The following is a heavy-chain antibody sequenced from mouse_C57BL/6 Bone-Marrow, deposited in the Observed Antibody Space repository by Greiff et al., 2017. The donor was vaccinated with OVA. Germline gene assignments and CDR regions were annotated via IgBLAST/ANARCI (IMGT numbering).Heavy chain of an antibody. V-gene: IGHV1-69*01. CDR2: IDPSDSYT. CDR1: GYTFTSYW. J-gene: IGHJ4*01. D-gene: IGHD2-4*01. CDR3: ARDDYDVYYAMDY. Sequence: VQLQPGAELVMPGASVKLSCKASGYTFTSYWMHWVKQRPGQGLEWIGEIDPSDSYTNYNQKFKGKSTLTVDKSSSTAYMQLSSLTSEDSAVYYCARDDYDVYYAMDYWGQGTSVTVSS.